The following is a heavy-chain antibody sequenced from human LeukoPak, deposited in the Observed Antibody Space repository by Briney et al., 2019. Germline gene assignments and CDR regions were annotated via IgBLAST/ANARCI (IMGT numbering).Heavy chain of an antibody. D-gene: IGHD3-16*01. V-gene: IGHV3-23*01. Sequence: GGSLRLSCAASGFTFSSYAMSWVRQAPGKGLEWVSAISRSGGSTYYADSVKGRFTISRDNSKNTLYLQMNSLRAEDTAVYYCAKFGGGYWIRFDYWGQGTLATVSS. CDR1: GFTFSSYA. CDR2: ISRSGGST. CDR3: AKFGGGYWIRFDY. J-gene: IGHJ4*02.